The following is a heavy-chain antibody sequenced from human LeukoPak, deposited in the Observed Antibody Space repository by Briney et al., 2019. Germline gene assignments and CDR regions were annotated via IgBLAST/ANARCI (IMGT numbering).Heavy chain of an antibody. V-gene: IGHV3-30*03. Sequence: GGSLRLSCAASGFTFSSYGMHWVRQAPGKGLEWVAVISYDGSNKYYADSVKGRFTISRDNSKNTLYLQMNSLRPEDTAVYYCARDVYSSGWYGMCDYWGQGTLVTVSS. J-gene: IGHJ4*02. CDR3: ARDVYSSGWYGMCDY. CDR2: ISYDGSNK. CDR1: GFTFSSYG. D-gene: IGHD6-19*01.